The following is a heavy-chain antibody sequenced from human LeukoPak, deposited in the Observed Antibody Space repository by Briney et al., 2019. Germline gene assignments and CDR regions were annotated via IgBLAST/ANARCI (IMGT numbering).Heavy chain of an antibody. J-gene: IGHJ6*03. D-gene: IGHD2-15*01. CDR3: ARDGVEYCSGGSCYAGDYYYYYMDV. CDR1: GYTFTSYY. V-gene: IGHV1-46*01. CDR2: INPSGGST. Sequence: ASVKVSCKASGYTFTSYYMHWVRQASGQGLEWMGIINPSGGSTSYAQKFQGRVTMTRDMSTSTVYMELSSLRSEDTAVYYCARDGVEYCSGGSCYAGDYYYYYMDVWGKGTTVTVSS.